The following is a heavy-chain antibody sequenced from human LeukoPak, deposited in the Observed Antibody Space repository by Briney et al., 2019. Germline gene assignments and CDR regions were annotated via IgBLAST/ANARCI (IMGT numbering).Heavy chain of an antibody. Sequence: ASVKVSCKASGYTFTSYDITWVRQATGQGLEWMGWMNPNSGNTGYAQKFQGRVTITRNTSISTAYMELSSLRSEDTAVYYCARVPPRLELRGAFDIWDQGTMVTVSS. CDR3: ARVPPRLELRGAFDI. V-gene: IGHV1-8*03. D-gene: IGHD1-7*01. CDR2: MNPNSGNT. J-gene: IGHJ3*02. CDR1: GYTFTSYD.